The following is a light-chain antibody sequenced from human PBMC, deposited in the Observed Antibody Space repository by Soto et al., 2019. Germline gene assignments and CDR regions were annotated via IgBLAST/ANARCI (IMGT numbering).Light chain of an antibody. Sequence: DIQMTQSPSSLSASVGDRVTITCRASQSISSYLNWYQQKPGKAPKLLIYAASSLQSGVPSRFSGSGSGTDFTLTISSLQPEDFATYYCQQSDSNLTFGGGTKVEI. J-gene: IGKJ4*01. CDR3: QQSDSNLT. V-gene: IGKV1-39*01. CDR2: AAS. CDR1: QSISSY.